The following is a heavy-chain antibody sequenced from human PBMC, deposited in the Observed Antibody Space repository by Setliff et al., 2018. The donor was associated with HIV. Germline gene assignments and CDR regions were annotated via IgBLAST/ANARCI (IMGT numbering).Heavy chain of an antibody. Sequence: PSETLSLTCAVYNGSFSGYYWTWIRQPPGKGLEWIGEINHSGNSNYNPSLKSRVTMSVDTSKTQVSLRLSSVTAADTAVYFCARRTNGYAALDYWGQGTLVTVSS. CDR2: INHSGNS. J-gene: IGHJ4*02. CDR1: NGSFSGYY. V-gene: IGHV4-34*01. CDR3: ARRTNGYAALDY. D-gene: IGHD5-12*01.